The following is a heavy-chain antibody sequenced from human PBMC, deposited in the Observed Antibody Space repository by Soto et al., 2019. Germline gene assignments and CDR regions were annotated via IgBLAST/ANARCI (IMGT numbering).Heavy chain of an antibody. V-gene: IGHV1-69*05. J-gene: IGHJ6*02. CDR3: AKGAVAGTPTSYYYYGMDV. CDR1: GGTFRTYA. Sequence: QVQLLQSGAEVKKPGSSVRVSCEASGGTFRTYAISWVRQAPGQGLEWMGGIIPIFGTVNYAQKFQGRVTXTXDQXTTTVYMDLRSLRSEDTAVYYCAKGAVAGTPTSYYYYGMDVWGQGTTVTVSS. CDR2: IIPIFGTV. D-gene: IGHD6-19*01.